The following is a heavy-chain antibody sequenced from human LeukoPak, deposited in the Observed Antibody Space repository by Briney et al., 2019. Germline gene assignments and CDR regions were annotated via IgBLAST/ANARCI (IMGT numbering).Heavy chain of an antibody. D-gene: IGHD6-6*01. CDR1: GYTFTSYY. CDR3: ARARGGSSPHYYYYYMDV. CDR2: INPSGGST. V-gene: IGHV1-46*01. J-gene: IGHJ6*03. Sequence: ASVKVSCKASGYTFTSYYMHWVRQAPGQGLEWMGIINPSGGSTSYAQKFQGRVTMTRDTSTSTVYMELSSLRSDDTAVYYCARARGGSSPHYYYYYMDVWGKGTTVTVSS.